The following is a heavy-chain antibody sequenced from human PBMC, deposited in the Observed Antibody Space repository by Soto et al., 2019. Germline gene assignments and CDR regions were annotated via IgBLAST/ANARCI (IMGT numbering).Heavy chain of an antibody. D-gene: IGHD2-15*01. CDR1: GGTFSSYT. V-gene: IGHV1-69*08. CDR2: IIPILGIA. Sequence: QVQLVQSGAEVKKPGSSVKVSCKASGGTFSSYTISWVRQAPGQGLEWMGRIIPILGIANYAQKFQGRVTITADKSPSAAYMELSSLRSEDTAVYYCAREGGYCSGGSCLDYWGQGTLVTVSS. CDR3: AREGGYCSGGSCLDY. J-gene: IGHJ4*02.